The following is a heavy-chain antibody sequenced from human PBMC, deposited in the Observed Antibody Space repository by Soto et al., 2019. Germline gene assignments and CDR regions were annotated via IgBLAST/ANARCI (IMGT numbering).Heavy chain of an antibody. CDR3: ARHKDTSSRYLLPDF. Sequence: QLQLQESGPGLVKPSETLSLTCTVSGGSISSGSYYWGWVRQPPGKWLEWIGSIYYSGNAYYNPSLKRRVAVSVDTSKNQFSLKVTSVTATDTAVYYCARHKDTSSRYLLPDFWGQGTLVTVSS. J-gene: IGHJ4*02. CDR1: GGSISSGSYY. V-gene: IGHV4-39*01. CDR2: IYYSGNA. D-gene: IGHD6-13*01.